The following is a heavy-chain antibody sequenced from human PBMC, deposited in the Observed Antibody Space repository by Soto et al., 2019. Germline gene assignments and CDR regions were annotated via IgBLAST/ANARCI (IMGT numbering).Heavy chain of an antibody. J-gene: IGHJ5*02. Sequence: WASVKVSCKASGCTFNSYTISWVRQAPGQGLEWIGGFIPIFNTGNYAQKFQGRVTITADESASTVYMVLSSLRSEDTAVYFCARANYISSCYIGSWFDPWGQGTLVTVSS. V-gene: IGHV1-69*13. CDR1: GCTFNSYT. CDR2: FIPIFNTG. D-gene: IGHD6-13*01. CDR3: ARANYISSCYIGSWFDP.